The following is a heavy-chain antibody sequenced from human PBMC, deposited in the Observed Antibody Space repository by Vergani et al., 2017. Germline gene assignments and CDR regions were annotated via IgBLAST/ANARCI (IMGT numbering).Heavy chain of an antibody. V-gene: IGHV4-34*01. Sequence: QVQLQQWGGGLLKPSETLSLTCVVNGGSFTSYHWTWIRQSSGEGLEWVGDIDHTGRPDYNPSLKSRLTVSVDKSRNQFSLTLNSVTATDTAIYFCARVNTETNGHLYYYYYMDVWGQGTAVTVS. D-gene: IGHD4-11*01. CDR1: GGSFTSYH. CDR2: IDHTGRP. CDR3: ARVNTETNGHLYYYYYMDV. J-gene: IGHJ6*03.